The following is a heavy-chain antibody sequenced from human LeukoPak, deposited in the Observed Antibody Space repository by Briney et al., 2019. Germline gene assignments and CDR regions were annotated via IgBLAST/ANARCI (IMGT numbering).Heavy chain of an antibody. J-gene: IGHJ3*02. Sequence: PGGSLRLSCAASGFTFSSYAMSWVRQAPGKGLEWVSAISGSGGSTYYADSVKGRFTISRDNSKNTLYLQMNSLRAEDTAVYYCAKESGTYSSGWPASGYAFDIWGQGTMVTVSS. CDR1: GFTFSSYA. V-gene: IGHV3-23*01. CDR2: ISGSGGST. D-gene: IGHD6-19*01. CDR3: AKESGTYSSGWPASGYAFDI.